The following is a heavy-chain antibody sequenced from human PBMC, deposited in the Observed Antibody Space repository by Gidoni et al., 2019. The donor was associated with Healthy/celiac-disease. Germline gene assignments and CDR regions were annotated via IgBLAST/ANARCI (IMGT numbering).Heavy chain of an antibody. Sequence: QVQLQESGPGLVKPSETLSLTCTVSGGSISRYSWGWIRQPAGKGLEWIGRIYTSGSTNYNPSLKSRVTMSVDTSKNQFSLKLSSVTAADTAVYYCARGIAIAPLFDYWGQGTLVTVSS. CDR1: GGSISRYS. J-gene: IGHJ4*02. D-gene: IGHD6-13*01. CDR3: ARGIAIAPLFDY. V-gene: IGHV4-4*07. CDR2: IYTSGST.